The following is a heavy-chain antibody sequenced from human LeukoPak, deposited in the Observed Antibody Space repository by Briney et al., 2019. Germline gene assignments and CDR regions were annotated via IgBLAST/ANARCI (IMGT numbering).Heavy chain of an antibody. CDR3: ATDIVVVVAATRDY. V-gene: IGHV1-2*02. CDR2: INPNSGGT. J-gene: IGHJ4*02. D-gene: IGHD2-15*01. CDR1: GYTFTGYY. Sequence: GASVKVSCKASGYTFTGYYMHWVRQAPGQGLEWMGWINPNSGGTNYAQKFQGRVTMTRDTSVSTAYMELSRLRSDDTAVYYCATDIVVVVAATRDYWGQGTLVTVSS.